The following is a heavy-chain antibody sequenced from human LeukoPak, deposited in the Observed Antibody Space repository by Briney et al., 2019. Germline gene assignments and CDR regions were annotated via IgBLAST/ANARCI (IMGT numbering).Heavy chain of an antibody. CDR1: GFTFSSYA. D-gene: IGHD1-26*01. CDR2: ISDSGAIT. CDR3: AKEVGTIPTNLLDD. Sequence: GGSLRLSCAASGFTFSSYAMSWVRQAPGEGLEWVSVISDSGAITYYADSVKGRFTISRDNSKNTLYLHMNSLRAEDTAVYYCAKEVGTIPTNLLDDWGQGTLVTVSS. V-gene: IGHV3-23*01. J-gene: IGHJ4*02.